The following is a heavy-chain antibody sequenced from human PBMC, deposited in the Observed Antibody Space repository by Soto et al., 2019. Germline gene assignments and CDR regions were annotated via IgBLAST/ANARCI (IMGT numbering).Heavy chain of an antibody. Sequence: SGKVSCKASAGTVSSYVISWVRQAPGQGLEWMGGIIPIFGTANYAQKFQGRVTITADESTSTAYMELSSLRSEDTAVYYCARGLGPRGYSGYDCGYWGQGTLVTVSS. V-gene: IGHV1-69*13. CDR1: AGTVSSYV. D-gene: IGHD5-12*01. J-gene: IGHJ4*02. CDR2: IIPIFGTA. CDR3: ARGLGPRGYSGYDCGY.